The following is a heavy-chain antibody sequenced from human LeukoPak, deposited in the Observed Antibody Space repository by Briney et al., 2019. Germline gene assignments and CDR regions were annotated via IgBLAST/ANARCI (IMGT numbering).Heavy chain of an antibody. D-gene: IGHD5-24*01. CDR2: ISYSGST. CDR3: AMMSTIRYFDY. V-gene: IGHV4-39*01. J-gene: IGHJ4*02. Sequence: SETLSLTCTVSGGSISSSSYYRGWIRQPPGKGLEWIGSISYSGSTYYNPSLKSRVTISVDTSKNQFSLKLSSVTAADTAVYYCAMMSTIRYFDYWGQGTLVTVSS. CDR1: GGSISSSSYY.